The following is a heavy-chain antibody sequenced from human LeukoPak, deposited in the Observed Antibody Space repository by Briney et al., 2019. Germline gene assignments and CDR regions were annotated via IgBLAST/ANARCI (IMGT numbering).Heavy chain of an antibody. CDR2: ISGSGGST. V-gene: IGHV3-23*01. J-gene: IGHJ6*02. D-gene: IGHD2-15*01. Sequence: GGSLRLSCAASGFTFSSYSMNWVRQAPGKGLEWVSAISGSGGSTYYADSVKGRFTISRDNSKNTLYLQMNSLRAEDTAVYYCAKDLYCSGGSCYSYYYYYYGMDVWGQGTTVTVSS. CDR3: AKDLYCSGGSCYSYYYYYYGMDV. CDR1: GFTFSSYS.